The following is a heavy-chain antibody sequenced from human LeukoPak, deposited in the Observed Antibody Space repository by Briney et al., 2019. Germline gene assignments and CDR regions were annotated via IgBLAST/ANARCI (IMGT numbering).Heavy chain of an antibody. CDR1: GYTFTSYY. CDR2: INPSGGST. J-gene: IGHJ3*02. V-gene: IGHV1-46*01. D-gene: IGHD1-26*01. Sequence: ASVKLSCKSSGYTFTSYYMHWVRQAPGQGLEWMGIINPSGGSTSYAQKFQGRVTMTSDTSISTAYMELSRLSSDDTAVYYCAREYYRGGSYSRAFDIWGQGTMVTVSS. CDR3: AREYYRGGSYSRAFDI.